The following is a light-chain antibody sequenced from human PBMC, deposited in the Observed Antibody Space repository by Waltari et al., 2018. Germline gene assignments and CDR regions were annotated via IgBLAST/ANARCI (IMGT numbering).Light chain of an antibody. CDR2: AAS. CDR3: QQSYSAPFT. V-gene: IGKV1-39*01. CDR1: QSPSSD. Sequence: DIQMTQSPSSLSASVGDRVTITCRASQSPSSDLNWYQQKPGKAPKLLIYAASSLQSGVPSRFSGSGSWTDFTLTISSLQPEDFATYYCQQSYSAPFTFGPGTKVDIK. J-gene: IGKJ3*01.